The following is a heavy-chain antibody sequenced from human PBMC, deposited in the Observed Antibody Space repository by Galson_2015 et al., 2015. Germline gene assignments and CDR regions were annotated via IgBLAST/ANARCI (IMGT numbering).Heavy chain of an antibody. Sequence: SLRLSCAASGFTFNSYAMSWVRQAPGKGLEWVATISAISGSGDSTYYADSVKGRFTISRDNSKDTLFLQMSSLRAEDTAIYYCAKSWAVAPKKGNYFDYWGQGTLVTVSS. CDR1: GFTFNSYA. J-gene: IGHJ4*02. V-gene: IGHV3-23*01. CDR2: ISGSGDST. CDR3: AKSWAVAPKKGNYFDY. D-gene: IGHD6-19*01.